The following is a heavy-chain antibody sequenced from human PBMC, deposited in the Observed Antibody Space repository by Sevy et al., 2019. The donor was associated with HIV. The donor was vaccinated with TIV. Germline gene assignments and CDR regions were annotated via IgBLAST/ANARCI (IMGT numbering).Heavy chain of an antibody. D-gene: IGHD4-17*01. J-gene: IGHJ6*02. Sequence: GGSLRLSCAASGFIFSNYGIHWVRQAPGKGLEWMAFIRNDGSTKYYADSVKGRFTISRDNSKNSVYLQMNSLRPEDTADYYCAEAPHPAVTTSYGMDVWGQGTTVTVSS. CDR1: GFIFSNYG. CDR3: AEAPHPAVTTSYGMDV. CDR2: IRNDGSTK. V-gene: IGHV3-30*02.